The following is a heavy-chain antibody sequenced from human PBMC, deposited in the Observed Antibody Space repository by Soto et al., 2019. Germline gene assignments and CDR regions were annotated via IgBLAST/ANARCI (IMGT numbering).Heavy chain of an antibody. J-gene: IGHJ4*02. Sequence: EVQLVESGGGLVKPGASLRLSCAASGFTFSSYSMNWVRQAPGKGLEWVSSISPSSTYIYYADSVKGRFAISRDKAKKSLYLQMYSLRAEDTAVYYCARMAAANIAEFDQWGQGTLVTVSS. CDR1: GFTFSSYS. CDR2: ISPSSTYI. D-gene: IGHD5-18*01. CDR3: ARMAAANIAEFDQ. V-gene: IGHV3-21*01.